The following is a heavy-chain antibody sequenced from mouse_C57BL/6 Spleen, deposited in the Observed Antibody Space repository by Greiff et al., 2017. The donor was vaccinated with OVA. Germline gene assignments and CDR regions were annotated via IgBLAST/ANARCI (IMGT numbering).Heavy chain of an antibody. J-gene: IGHJ3*01. V-gene: IGHV1-69*01. CDR3: ARGDGNYSAWFAY. CDR1: GYTFTSYW. CDR2: IDPSDSYT. Sequence: VKLQQPGAELVMPGASVKLSCKASGYTFTSYWMHWVKQRPGQGLEWIGEIDPSDSYTNYNQKFKGKSTLTVDKSSSTAYMQLSSLTSEDSAVYYCARGDGNYSAWFAYWGQGTLVTVSA. D-gene: IGHD2-1*01.